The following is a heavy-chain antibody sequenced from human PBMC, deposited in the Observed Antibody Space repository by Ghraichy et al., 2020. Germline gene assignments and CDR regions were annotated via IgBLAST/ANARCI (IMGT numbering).Heavy chain of an antibody. D-gene: IGHD3-9*01. CDR1: GYSISSGYY. CDR3: AREHYDILTGRHDAFDI. CDR2: IYHSGST. V-gene: IGHV4-38-2*02. J-gene: IGHJ3*02. Sequence: SETLSLTCAVSGYSISSGYYWGWIRQPPGKGLEWIGSIYHSGSTYYNPSLKSRVTISVDTSKNQFSLKLSSVTAADTAVYYCAREHYDILTGRHDAFDIWGQGTMVTVSS.